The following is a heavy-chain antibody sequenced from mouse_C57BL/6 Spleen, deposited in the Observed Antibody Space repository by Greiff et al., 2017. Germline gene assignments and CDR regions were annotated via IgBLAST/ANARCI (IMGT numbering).Heavy chain of an antibody. Sequence: QVQLQQSGAELVKPGASVKISCKASGYAFSSYGMNWVKQRPGTGLEWIGQIYPGVGATNYKGKFKGKSTLTADNSSSTAYMQLSSLTSGYSAVYICARGGDYYGNLFAYWGQGTLVTVSA. CDR3: ARGGDYYGNLFAY. J-gene: IGHJ3*01. V-gene: IGHV1-80*01. D-gene: IGHD2-1*01. CDR2: IYPGVGAT. CDR1: GYAFSSYG.